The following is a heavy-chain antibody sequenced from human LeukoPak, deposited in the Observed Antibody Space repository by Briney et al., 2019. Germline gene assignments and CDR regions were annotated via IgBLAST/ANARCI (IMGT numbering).Heavy chain of an antibody. CDR1: GFTFSSYG. CDR2: IRYDGSNK. Sequence: PGGSLRLSCAASGFTFSSYGMHWVRQAPGKGLEWVAFIRYDGSNKYYADSVKRRFTISRDNSKNTLYLQMNSLRAEDTAVYYCAKGSGTSRPYYLDYWGRGTLVTVSS. CDR3: AKGSGTSRPYYLDY. J-gene: IGHJ4*02. V-gene: IGHV3-30*02. D-gene: IGHD6-25*01.